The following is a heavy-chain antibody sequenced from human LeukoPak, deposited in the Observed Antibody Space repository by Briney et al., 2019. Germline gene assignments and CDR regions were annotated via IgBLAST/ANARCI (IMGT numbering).Heavy chain of an antibody. CDR2: IYYSGST. J-gene: IGHJ4*02. CDR1: GGSISSYN. Sequence: SETLSLTCTVSGGSISSYNWSWIRKPPRKGLEWMWYIYYSGSTNYNPSLKSRVTISVDTSKNQFSLKLSSVTAADTAVYYCAREISRGSGSDYWGQGTLVTVSS. CDR3: AREISRGSGSDY. D-gene: IGHD3-10*01. V-gene: IGHV4-59*12.